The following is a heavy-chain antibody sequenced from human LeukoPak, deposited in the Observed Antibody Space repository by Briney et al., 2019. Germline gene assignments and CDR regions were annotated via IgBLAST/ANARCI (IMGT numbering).Heavy chain of an antibody. CDR1: GYTFTGYY. CDR3: AKDSRRDGYTCFDY. V-gene: IGHV1-2*02. D-gene: IGHD5-24*01. J-gene: IGHJ4*02. Sequence: GASVKVSCKASGYTFTGYYMYWVRQAPGQGLEWMGWINPNSGGTNYAQKFQGRVTVTRDTSISTAYMELSRLRSDDTAVYYCAKDSRRDGYTCFDYWGQGTLVTVSS. CDR2: INPNSGGT.